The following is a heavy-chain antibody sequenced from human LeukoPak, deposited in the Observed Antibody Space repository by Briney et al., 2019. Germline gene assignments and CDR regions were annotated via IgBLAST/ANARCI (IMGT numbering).Heavy chain of an antibody. CDR2: IYYSGST. CDR3: ARHSYYGDLSVDFDY. D-gene: IGHD4-17*01. Sequence: SGTLSLTCTVSGGSISSSSYYWGWIRQPPGKGLEWIGNIYYSGSTYYNPSLKSRVTISVDTSKNQFSLKLSSVTAADTAVYYCARHSYYGDLSVDFDYWGQGTLVTVSS. CDR1: GGSISSSSYY. J-gene: IGHJ4*02. V-gene: IGHV4-39*01.